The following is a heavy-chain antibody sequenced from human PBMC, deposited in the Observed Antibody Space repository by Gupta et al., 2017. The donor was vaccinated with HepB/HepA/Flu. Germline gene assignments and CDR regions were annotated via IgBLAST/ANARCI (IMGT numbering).Heavy chain of an antibody. CDR2: IYYSGST. CDR1: GGSISSSSYY. Sequence: QLQLQESGPGLVKPSETLSLTCTVSGGSISSSSYYWGWIRQPPGKGLEWIGSIYYSGSTYYNPARKSRVTISVDTSKNQCSLKLSSVTAADTAVYYCARHVGIAGATANWLDPGGQGTMVTVSS. CDR3: ARHVGIAGATANWLDP. V-gene: IGHV4-39*01. D-gene: IGHD6-19*01. J-gene: IGHJ5*02.